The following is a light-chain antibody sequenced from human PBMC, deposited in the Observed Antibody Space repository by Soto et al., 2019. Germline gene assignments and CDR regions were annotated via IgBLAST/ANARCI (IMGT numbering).Light chain of an antibody. J-gene: IGKJ4*01. CDR3: QQRSNWPQIT. CDR1: QSVSKY. V-gene: IGKV3-11*01. CDR2: DAS. Sequence: EIVLTQSPATLSLSPGERATLSCRASQSVSKYLAWYQQKPGQAPRLLIHDASNMATGIPARFSGSGSGTDLTLTISSLEPEDFGVYYCQQRSNWPQITFGGGTKVEIK.